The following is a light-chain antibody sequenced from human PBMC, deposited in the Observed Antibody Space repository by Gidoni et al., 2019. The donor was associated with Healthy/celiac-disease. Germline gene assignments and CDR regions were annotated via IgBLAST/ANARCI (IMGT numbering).Light chain of an antibody. J-gene: IGLJ2*01. CDR1: SSDVGCYNY. V-gene: IGLV2-8*01. CDR3: SSYAGSNNLV. Sequence: QSAQTQPPPATGTPVQAVPISCTGTSSDVGCYNYVSWYQQHPGKAPKLMIYEVSKRPSWVPDRFFGSKSGNTASLTVSGLQAEDEADYYCSSYAGSNNLVFGGGTKLTVL. CDR2: EVS.